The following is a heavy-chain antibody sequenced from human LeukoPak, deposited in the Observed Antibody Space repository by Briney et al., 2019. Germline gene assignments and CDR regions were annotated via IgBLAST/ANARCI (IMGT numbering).Heavy chain of an antibody. D-gene: IGHD4-17*01. V-gene: IGHV4-61*02. Sequence: SETLSLTCTVSGGSISSGSYYWSWIRQPAGKGLEWIGRIYTSGSTNYNPSLKSRVTISVDTSKNQFSLKLSSVTAADTAVYYCARVYDYGDYHDAFDIWGQGTMVTVSS. CDR3: ARVYDYGDYHDAFDI. CDR1: GGSISSGSYY. CDR2: IYTSGST. J-gene: IGHJ3*02.